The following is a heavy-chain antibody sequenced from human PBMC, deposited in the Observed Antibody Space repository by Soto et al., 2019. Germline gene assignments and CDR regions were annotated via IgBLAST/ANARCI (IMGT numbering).Heavy chain of an antibody. CDR1: GFTFSSYA. J-gene: IGHJ5*02. Sequence: GGSLRVSCAASGFTFSSYAMSLVRQAPGKRLEWVSAISGSGGSTYYADSVKGRFTISRDNSKNTLYLQMDSLRAEDTAVYYCAKDPSHDHPHNRLAPSGQRTLVTVSS. CDR3: AKDPSHDHPHNRLAP. D-gene: IGHD1-1*01. CDR2: ISGSGGST. V-gene: IGHV3-23*01.